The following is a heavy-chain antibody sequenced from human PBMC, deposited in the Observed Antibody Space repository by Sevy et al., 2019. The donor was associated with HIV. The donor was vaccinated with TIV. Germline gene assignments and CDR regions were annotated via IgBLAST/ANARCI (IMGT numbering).Heavy chain of an antibody. CDR2: ISYDGSNK. D-gene: IGHD2-15*01. V-gene: IGHV3-30-3*01. CDR1: GFTFSSYA. CDR3: ARDEGRCSGGSCYSGVQLWFFSSPVDY. Sequence: GGSLRLSCAASGFTFSSYAMHWVRQAPGKGLEWVAVISYDGSNKYYADSVNGRFTISRDNSKNTLYLQMNSLRAEDTAVYYCARDEGRCSGGSCYSGVQLWFFSSPVDYWGQGTLVTVSS. J-gene: IGHJ4*02.